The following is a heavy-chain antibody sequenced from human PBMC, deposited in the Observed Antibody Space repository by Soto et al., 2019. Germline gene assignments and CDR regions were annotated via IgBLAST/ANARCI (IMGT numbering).Heavy chain of an antibody. CDR1: GFTFSSYW. CDR2: INSDGSST. J-gene: IGHJ6*02. CDR3: ASLRYGSFGMDV. Sequence: LRLSCAASGFTFSSYWMHWVRQAPGKGLVWVSRINSDGSSTSYADSVKGRFTISRDNAKNTLYLQMNSLRAEDTAVYYCASLRYGSFGMDVWGQGTTVTVSS. D-gene: IGHD3-10*01. V-gene: IGHV3-74*01.